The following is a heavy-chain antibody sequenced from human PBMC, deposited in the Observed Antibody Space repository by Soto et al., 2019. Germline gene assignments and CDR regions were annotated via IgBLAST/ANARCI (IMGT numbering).Heavy chain of an antibody. CDR2: INPNSGDT. CDR1: GYTFTAYS. Sequence: QVQLVQSGAEVKKLGASVKVSCKASGYTFTAYSIHWVRQAPGQGLEWVGWINPNSGDTNYAQRFQGWVTMTADTSVSTAYMDLTRLRSDDTAVYSCARGGYTYGYGLDYWGQGTLVTVSS. D-gene: IGHD5-18*01. J-gene: IGHJ4*02. V-gene: IGHV1-2*04. CDR3: ARGGYTYGYGLDY.